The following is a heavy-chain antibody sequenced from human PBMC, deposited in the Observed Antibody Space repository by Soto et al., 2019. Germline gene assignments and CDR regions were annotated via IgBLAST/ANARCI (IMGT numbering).Heavy chain of an antibody. V-gene: IGHV5-51*01. CDR3: ARQPFDSRSLVPHAFDI. D-gene: IGHD6-6*01. CDR1: GDSFNNYW. Sequence: PGESLKISCQGSGDSFNNYWIGWVRQMPGKGLEWMGMMHPGDSDARYSPSFQGHFTISGDKSISTAYLQWNSLKAADSAIYYCARQPFDSRSLVPHAFDIWGQGTVVTV. J-gene: IGHJ3*02. CDR2: MHPGDSDA.